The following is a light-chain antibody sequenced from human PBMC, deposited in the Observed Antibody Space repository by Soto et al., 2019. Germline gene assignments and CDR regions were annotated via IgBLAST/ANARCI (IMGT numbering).Light chain of an antibody. CDR1: SRDVGGYNL. J-gene: IGLJ3*02. V-gene: IGLV2-14*02. CDR3: SSWTSSTTQV. CDR2: EGN. Sequence: QSALTQPASVSGSPGQSITISCTGTSRDVGGYNLVSWYQQHPGKAPKLMIYEGNKRPSGVSNRFSGSKSGNTASLTISGLQAEDEADYYCSSWTSSTTQVLGGGTKLTVL.